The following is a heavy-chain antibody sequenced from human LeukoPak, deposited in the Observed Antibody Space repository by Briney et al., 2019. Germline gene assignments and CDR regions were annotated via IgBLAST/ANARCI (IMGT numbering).Heavy chain of an antibody. CDR3: ARPSREYCSSTSCTGRYYYYYMDV. D-gene: IGHD2-2*01. V-gene: IGHV4-31*03. J-gene: IGHJ6*03. CDR2: IYYSGST. CDR1: GGSISRGGYY. Sequence: SETLSLTCTVSGGSISRGGYYWSWIRQHPGKGLEWIGYIYYSGSTYYNPSLKSRVTISVDTSKNQFSLKLSSVTAADTAVYYCARPSREYCSSTSCTGRYYYYYMDVWGQGTTVTVSS.